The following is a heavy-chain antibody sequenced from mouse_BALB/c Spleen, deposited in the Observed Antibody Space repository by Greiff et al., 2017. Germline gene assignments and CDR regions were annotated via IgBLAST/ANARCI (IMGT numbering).Heavy chain of an antibody. CDR3: ARSHYGPYAMDY. CDR2: INPYNGAT. V-gene: IGHV1-31*01. Sequence: EVQLQQSGPELVKPGASVKISCKASGYSFTGYYMHWVKQSHVKSLEWIGRINPYNGATSYNQNFKDKASLTVDKSSSTAYMELHSLTSEDSAVYYCARSHYGPYAMDYWGQGTSVTVSS. CDR1: GYSFTGYY. J-gene: IGHJ4*01. D-gene: IGHD1-1*01.